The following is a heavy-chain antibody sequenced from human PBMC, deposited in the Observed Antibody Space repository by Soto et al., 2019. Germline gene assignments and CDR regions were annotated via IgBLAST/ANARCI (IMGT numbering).Heavy chain of an antibody. V-gene: IGHV3-23*01. D-gene: IGHD6-13*01. Sequence: PGGSVRLSCAASGFTFSSYAMSWFRQAPGKGLEWVSAISGSGGSTYYADSVKGRFTISRDNSKNTLYLQMNSLRAEDTAVYYCAADSSSWYVNWFDPWGQGTLVTVSS. CDR3: AADSSSWYVNWFDP. J-gene: IGHJ5*02. CDR2: ISGSGGST. CDR1: GFTFSSYA.